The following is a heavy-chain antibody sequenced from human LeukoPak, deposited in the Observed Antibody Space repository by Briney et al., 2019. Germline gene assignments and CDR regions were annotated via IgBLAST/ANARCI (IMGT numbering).Heavy chain of an antibody. V-gene: IGHV3-74*01. Sequence: GGSLRLSCAASGFTFSSYGMSWVRQVPGRGLVWVSRIHSDGRTTIYADSVKGRFTISRDNAKNTLYLQMNSLRADDTAIYYCVRDHYYSMDVWGKGTTVTISS. CDR1: GFTFSSYG. CDR2: IHSDGRTT. CDR3: VRDHYYSMDV. J-gene: IGHJ6*03.